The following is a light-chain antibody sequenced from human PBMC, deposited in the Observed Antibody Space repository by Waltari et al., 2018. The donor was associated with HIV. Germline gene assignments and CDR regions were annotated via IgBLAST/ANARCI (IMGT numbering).Light chain of an antibody. CDR3: SSYTTSSTWV. CDR2: EVA. CDR1: SSDLGAYTR. V-gene: IGLV2-18*02. J-gene: IGLJ3*02. Sequence: QSALTQPPSVSGSLGQSVPISCTGTSSDLGAYTRVYWYQQSPGTAPKLRIYEVAHRPSGVPVRFSGSKSGITASLTISGLQADDEADYYCSSYTTSSTWVCGGGTKLTVL.